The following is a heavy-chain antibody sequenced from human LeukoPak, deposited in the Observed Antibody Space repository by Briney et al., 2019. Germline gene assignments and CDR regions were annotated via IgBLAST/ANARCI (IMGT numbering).Heavy chain of an antibody. CDR2: IYYSGST. CDR1: GGSISSYY. CDR3: ARDYADCSGGSCYENWFDP. D-gene: IGHD2-15*01. Sequence: PSETLSLTCTVSGGSISSYYWSWIRQPPGKGLEWIGYIYYSGSTNYNPSLKSRVTISVDTSKNQFSLKLSSVTAADTAVYYCARDYADCSGGSCYENWFDPWGQGTLVTVSS. V-gene: IGHV4-59*01. J-gene: IGHJ5*02.